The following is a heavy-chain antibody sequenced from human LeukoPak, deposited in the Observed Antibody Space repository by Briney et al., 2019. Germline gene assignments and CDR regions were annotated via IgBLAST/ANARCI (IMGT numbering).Heavy chain of an antibody. CDR3: TTTYGGFFDY. D-gene: IGHD4-23*01. CDR2: IKSKTGGGTT. V-gene: IGHV3-15*01. J-gene: IGHJ4*02. CDR1: GFTFSNAW. Sequence: PGGSLRLSCAASGFTFSNAWMSWVRQAPGKGLEWVGHIKSKTGGGTTDYGAPVKGRFTISRDDSKNTLYLQMNGLKIEDTAVYYCTTTYGGFFDYWGQGTLVTVSS.